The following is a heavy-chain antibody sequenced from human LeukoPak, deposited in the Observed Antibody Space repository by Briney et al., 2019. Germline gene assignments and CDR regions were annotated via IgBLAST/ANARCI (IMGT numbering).Heavy chain of an antibody. V-gene: IGHV3-48*04. J-gene: IGHJ4*02. CDR1: GFTFSSYS. Sequence: GGSLRLSCAASGFTFSSYSMNWVRQAPGKGLEWVSYISSSSSTIYYADSVKGRFTISRDNAKNSLYLQMNSLRAEDTAVYYCARGYGDYVGGSLVYWGQGTLVTVSS. CDR3: ARGYGDYVGGSLVY. CDR2: ISSSSSTI. D-gene: IGHD4-17*01.